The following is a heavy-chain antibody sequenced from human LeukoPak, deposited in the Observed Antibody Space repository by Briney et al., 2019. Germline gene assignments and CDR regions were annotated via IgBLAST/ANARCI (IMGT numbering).Heavy chain of an antibody. CDR3: AREEYQLLSPSGSDY. Sequence: GASVKVSCKASGYTFTGYYMHWVRQAPGQGLEWMGWINPNSGGTNYAQKFQGRVTMTRDTSISTAYMELSRLRSDDTAVYYCAREEYQLLSPSGSDYWGQGTLVTVSS. J-gene: IGHJ4*02. CDR2: INPNSGGT. V-gene: IGHV1-2*02. CDR1: GYTFTGYY. D-gene: IGHD2-2*01.